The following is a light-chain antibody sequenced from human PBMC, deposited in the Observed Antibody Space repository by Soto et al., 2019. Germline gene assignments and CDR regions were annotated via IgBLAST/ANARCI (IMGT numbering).Light chain of an antibody. J-gene: IGKJ1*01. CDR1: QTINNW. Sequence: DVQMTPSPSTLSASVVDRVTITCRASQTINNWLAWYQQRPGKAPTFLIYKTSTLETGVPSRFSGSGSGTEFTLTISSLQPEDFAIYYCQQYNTYPWTFGQGTKVDIK. CDR2: KTS. V-gene: IGKV1-5*03. CDR3: QQYNTYPWT.